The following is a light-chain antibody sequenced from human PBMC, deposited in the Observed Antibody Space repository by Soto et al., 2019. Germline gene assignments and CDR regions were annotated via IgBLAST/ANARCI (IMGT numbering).Light chain of an antibody. CDR3: QQSYRSPYS. Sequence: IQMTQSPSSLSASVGDSVTVTCRASQSINIYLTWYQQKPGKAPTLLIYGASSLQSVVPSRFTGGGSRTDFTLTISSLQPEDCATYYCQQSYRSPYSFGQGTKLEIK. J-gene: IGKJ2*01. CDR2: GAS. CDR1: QSINIY. V-gene: IGKV1-39*01.